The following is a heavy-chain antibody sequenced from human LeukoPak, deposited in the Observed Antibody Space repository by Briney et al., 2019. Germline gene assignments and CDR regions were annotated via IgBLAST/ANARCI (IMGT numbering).Heavy chain of an antibody. CDR2: INHSGST. CDR1: GGSFSGYY. CDR3: ARGVVNGLSIVVVPAAENWFDP. V-gene: IGHV4-34*01. D-gene: IGHD2-2*01. J-gene: IGHJ5*02. Sequence: PSETLSLTCAVYGGSFSGYYWSWIRQPPGKGLEWIGEINHSGSTNYNPSLKSRVTISVDTSKNQFSLKLSSVTAADTAVYYCARGVVNGLSIVVVPAAENWFDPWGQGTLVTVSS.